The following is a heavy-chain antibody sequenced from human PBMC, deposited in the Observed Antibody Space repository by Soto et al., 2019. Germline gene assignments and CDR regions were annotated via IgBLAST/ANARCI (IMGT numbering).Heavy chain of an antibody. J-gene: IGHJ4*02. CDR1: GYTFTSYY. Sequence: QVQLVQSGAEVQKPGASVKASCKASGYTFTSYYMHWVRQAPGQGLEWMGIINPSGGSTSYAQNFQGRVTMTRDTSTSTVYMELSSVRSEDTAVYCCARKRFGGGWYIDWWGQGTLVTVSS. V-gene: IGHV1-46*03. CDR3: ARKRFGGGWYIDW. CDR2: INPSGGST. D-gene: IGHD6-19*01.